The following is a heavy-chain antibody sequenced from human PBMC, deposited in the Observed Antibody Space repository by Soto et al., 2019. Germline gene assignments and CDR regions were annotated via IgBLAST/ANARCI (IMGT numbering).Heavy chain of an antibody. CDR2: IYLGGST. J-gene: IGHJ4*02. V-gene: IGHV4-59*02. CDR1: GDSVTSDY. Sequence: SETLSLTCTVSGDSVTSDYWSWIRQPPGTRLEWIGFIYLGGSTKYNPSLKSRVTISLDKSKNQLSLNLTSLTAADTAVYYCATLPPRIVVTILPIPSWGQGAQVTVSS. CDR3: ATLPPRIVVTILPIPS. D-gene: IGHD2-21*01.